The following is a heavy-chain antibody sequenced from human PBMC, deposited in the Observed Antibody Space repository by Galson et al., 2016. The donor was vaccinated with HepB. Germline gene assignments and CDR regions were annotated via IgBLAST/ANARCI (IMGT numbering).Heavy chain of an antibody. Sequence: SLRLSCAASGFTFSSYWMSWVRQAPGKRLECVAKIKQDGSEQYYVDSVKGRFTISRDNGRNTLYLQMNSLRAEDTGVYYCARDQTRLGPTTFDNWVQRTLVTVAS. CDR3: ARDQTRLGPTTFDN. J-gene: IGHJ4*02. V-gene: IGHV3-7*01. D-gene: IGHD1-26*01. CDR2: IKQDGSEQ. CDR1: GFTFSSYW.